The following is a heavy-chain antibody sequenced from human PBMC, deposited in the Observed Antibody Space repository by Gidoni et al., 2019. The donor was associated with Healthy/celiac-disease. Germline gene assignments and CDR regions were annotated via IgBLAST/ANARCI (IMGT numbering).Heavy chain of an antibody. CDR3: ARGSSGAFDI. D-gene: IGHD5-12*01. J-gene: IGHJ3*02. V-gene: IGHV1-69*01. CDR2: LITIFGTA. Sequence: QVQLVQSGAEVKKPGSSVKVSCKDSGGTFSSYAISWVRQAPGQGLERIGGLITIFGTANYAQKFQGRVTITADESTSTAYMELSSLRSEDTAVYYCARGSSGAFDIWGQGTMVTVSS. CDR1: GGTFSSYA.